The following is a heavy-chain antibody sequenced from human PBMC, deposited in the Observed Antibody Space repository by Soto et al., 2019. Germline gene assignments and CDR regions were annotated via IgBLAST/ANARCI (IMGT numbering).Heavy chain of an antibody. J-gene: IGHJ4*02. V-gene: IGHV3-23*01. CDR2: ISGSGGST. CDR1: GFTFSSYA. CDR3: AKDQEDILTGYYGNYFDY. Sequence: PGGSLRLSCAASGFTFSSYAMSWVRQAPGKGLEWVSAISGSGGSTYYADSVKGRFTISRDNSKNTLYLQMNSLRAEDTAVYYCAKDQEDILTGYYGNYFDYWGQGTLVTVSS. D-gene: IGHD3-9*01.